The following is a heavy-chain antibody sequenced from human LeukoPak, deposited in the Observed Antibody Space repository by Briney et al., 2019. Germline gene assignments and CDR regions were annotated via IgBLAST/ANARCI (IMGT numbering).Heavy chain of an antibody. J-gene: IGHJ4*02. D-gene: IGHD5-24*01. CDR2: IKQDGSEK. V-gene: IGHV3-7*01. CDR1: GFTFSSYW. Sequence: GGSLRLSCAASGFTFSSYWMSWVRQAPGKGLEWVANIKQDGSEKYYVDSVMGRFTISRDNAKNSLYLQMNSLRAEDTAVYYCARVDGYKLYYFDYWGQGTLVTVSS. CDR3: ARVDGYKLYYFDY.